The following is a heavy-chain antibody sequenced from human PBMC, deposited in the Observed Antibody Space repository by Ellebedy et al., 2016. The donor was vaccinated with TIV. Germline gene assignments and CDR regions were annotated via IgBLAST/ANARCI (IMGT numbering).Heavy chain of an antibody. V-gene: IGHV3-23*01. CDR1: GFTFSSYA. Sequence: GGSLRLSXAASGFTFSSYAMSWVRQAPGKGLEWVSAISGSGNSTYYADSVKGRFTISRDNSKNTLYLQMNSLRAEDTALYYCTYSSSSDYWGQGTLVTVSS. CDR2: ISGSGNST. CDR3: TYSSSSDY. J-gene: IGHJ4*02. D-gene: IGHD6-6*01.